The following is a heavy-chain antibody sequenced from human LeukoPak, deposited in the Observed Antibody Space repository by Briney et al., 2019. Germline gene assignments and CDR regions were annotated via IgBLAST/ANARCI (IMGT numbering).Heavy chain of an antibody. CDR3: ARCVMGNSGYDLDY. CDR2: ISSSSSYI. Sequence: GGSLRHSCAASGFIFRTYAMNWVRQAPGKGLEWVSFISSSSSYIYYADSVKGRFTISRDNARNSLSLQMNSLRAEDTALYYCARCVMGNSGYDLDYWGQETLVTVSS. D-gene: IGHD5-12*01. CDR1: GFIFRTYA. J-gene: IGHJ4*02. V-gene: IGHV3-21*01.